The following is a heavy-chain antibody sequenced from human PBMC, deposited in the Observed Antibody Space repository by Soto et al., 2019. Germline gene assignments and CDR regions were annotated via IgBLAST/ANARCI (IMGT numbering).Heavy chain of an antibody. V-gene: IGHV3-11*06. J-gene: IGHJ6*02. CDR3: ARDRCTGDSCDDYSYDMDV. CDR1: EFIFSDYY. D-gene: IGHD2-15*01. Sequence: QVQLVESGGGLVKPGGSLRLSCAASEFIFSDYYMSWIRQAPGKGLEWVSYISSNSRYTDYADSVKGRFTISRDNAKSSVYLQMNSLRDEDTAVYFCARDRCTGDSCDDYSYDMDVWGQGTTVIVSS. CDR2: ISSNSRYT.